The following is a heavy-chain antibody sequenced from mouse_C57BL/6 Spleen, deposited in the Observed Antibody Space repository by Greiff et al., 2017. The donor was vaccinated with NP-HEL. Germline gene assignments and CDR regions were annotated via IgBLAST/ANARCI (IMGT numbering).Heavy chain of an antibody. V-gene: IGHV1-4*01. D-gene: IGHD2-5*01. CDR1: GYTFTSYT. Sequence: VQLQQSGAELARPGASVKMSCKASGYTFTSYTMHWVKQRPGQGLEWIGYINPSSGYTKYNQKFKDKATLTADKSSSTAYRQLSSLTYEDSAVYYCAGGYSNYYAMDYWGQGTSVTVAS. CDR3: AGGYSNYYAMDY. J-gene: IGHJ4*01. CDR2: INPSSGYT.